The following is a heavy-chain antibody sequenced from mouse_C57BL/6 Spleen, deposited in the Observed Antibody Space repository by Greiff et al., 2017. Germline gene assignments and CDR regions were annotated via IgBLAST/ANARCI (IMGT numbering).Heavy chain of an antibody. Sequence: QVQLKESGAELVRPGTSVKVSCKASGYAFTNYLIEWVKQRPGQGLEWIGVINPGSGGTNYNEKFKGKATLTADKSSSTAYMQLSSLTSEDSAVYFCAREDYYGSSYYFDYWGQGTTLTVSS. D-gene: IGHD1-1*01. CDR1: GYAFTNYL. V-gene: IGHV1-54*01. CDR3: AREDYYGSSYYFDY. J-gene: IGHJ2*01. CDR2: INPGSGGT.